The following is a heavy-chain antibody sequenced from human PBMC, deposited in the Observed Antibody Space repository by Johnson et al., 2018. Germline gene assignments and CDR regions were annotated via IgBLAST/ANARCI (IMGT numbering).Heavy chain of an antibody. V-gene: IGHV4-59*01. CDR3: ARDPTGYYYMDI. Sequence: QVQLQESGPGLVKPSEPLSLTCTVSGGSISGYYWNWIRQPPGKGLEWIGYIYYSGSTNYNPSLKSRVTISVDTSKTQFSLKLTSVTAAETAVYYCARDPTGYYYMDIWGKGTTVTVSS. D-gene: IGHD4-11*01. J-gene: IGHJ6*03. CDR2: IYYSGST. CDR1: GGSISGYY.